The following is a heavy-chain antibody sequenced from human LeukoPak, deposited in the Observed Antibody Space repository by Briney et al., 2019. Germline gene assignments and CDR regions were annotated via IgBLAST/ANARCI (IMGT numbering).Heavy chain of an antibody. J-gene: IGHJ6*03. CDR1: GGSMSTYY. D-gene: IGHD3-9*01. CDR3: ARGLGGAFYYMDV. V-gene: IGHV4-4*07. CDR2: VDTSGST. Sequence: PSETLSLTCTVSGGSMSTYYWTWIRQPAGKGLEYIGRVDTSGSTYYNPSLKSRVTMSLDTSKNQFSLKLISVTAADTAMYYCARGLGGAFYYMDVWGKGTTVTISS.